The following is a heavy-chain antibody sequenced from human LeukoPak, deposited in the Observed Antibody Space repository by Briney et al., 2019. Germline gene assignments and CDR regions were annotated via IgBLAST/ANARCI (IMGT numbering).Heavy chain of an antibody. CDR3: EKDYNPGFKNAGGLDI. Sequence: PGGSLRLSCAASGFTFDDYAMHWVRQAPGKGLEWVSGISWNSGSIGYADSVKGRFTISRDNAKNSLYLQMNSLRAEDMALYYCEKDYNPGFKNAGGLDIGAQGTMVTVSS. V-gene: IGHV3-9*03. CDR2: ISWNSGSI. J-gene: IGHJ3*02. CDR1: GFTFDDYA. D-gene: IGHD3-16*01.